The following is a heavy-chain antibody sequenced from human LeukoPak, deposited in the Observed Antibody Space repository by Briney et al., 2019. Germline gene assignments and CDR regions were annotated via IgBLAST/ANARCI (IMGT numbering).Heavy chain of an antibody. CDR2: ISSSGSTI. V-gene: IGHV3-48*03. CDR3: ARERAPVDYDILTGYYNGAFDI. J-gene: IGHJ3*02. Sequence: GGSLRLSCAASGFTFSSYEMNWVRQAPGKGLEWVSYISSSGSTIYYADSVKGRFTISRDNAKNSLYLQMNSLRAEDTAVYYCARERAPVDYDILTGYYNGAFDIWGQGTMVTVSS. CDR1: GFTFSSYE. D-gene: IGHD3-9*01.